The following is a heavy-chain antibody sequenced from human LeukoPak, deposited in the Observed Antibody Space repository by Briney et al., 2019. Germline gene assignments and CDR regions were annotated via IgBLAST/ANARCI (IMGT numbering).Heavy chain of an antibody. CDR3: ARDSYSSLSLSS. CDR1: GGTFSSYA. D-gene: IGHD6-6*01. Sequence: AASVKVSCKASGGTFSSYAISWVRQAPGQGLEWMGGIIPIFGTANYAKKFKGRVTITTAESTSTAYMELSSLRSEDTAVYSCARDSYSSLSLSSWGQRTLVTVSS. J-gene: IGHJ5*02. CDR2: IIPIFGTA. V-gene: IGHV1-69*05.